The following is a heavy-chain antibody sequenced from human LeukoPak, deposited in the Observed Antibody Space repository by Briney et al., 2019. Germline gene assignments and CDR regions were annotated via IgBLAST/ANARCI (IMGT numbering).Heavy chain of an antibody. J-gene: IGHJ3*02. V-gene: IGHV4-4*09. CDR2: IYTGGST. CDR1: GGSISSYY. D-gene: IGHD2-15*01. CDR3: ARGRYCSADICSGGDAFDI. Sequence: SETLSLTCTVSGGSISSYYWSWIRQPPGKGLEWIGYIYTGGSTNYNPSLKSRVTISVDTSKNQFSLKLSSVTAADTAVYYCARGRYCSADICSGGDAFDIWGQGTMVSVSS.